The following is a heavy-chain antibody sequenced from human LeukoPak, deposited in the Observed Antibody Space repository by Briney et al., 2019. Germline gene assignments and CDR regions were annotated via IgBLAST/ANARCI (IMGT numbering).Heavy chain of an antibody. CDR2: INHSGST. J-gene: IGHJ4*02. V-gene: IGHV4-34*01. CDR1: GGSFNGYY. D-gene: IGHD3-3*01. CDR3: ARGQVTIFGVVIPFDY. Sequence: SETLSLTCAVYGGSFNGYYWSWIRQPPGKGLEWIGEINHSGSTNYNPSLKSRVTISVDTSKNQFSLKLSSVTAADTAVYYCARGQVTIFGVVIPFDYWGQGTLVTVSP.